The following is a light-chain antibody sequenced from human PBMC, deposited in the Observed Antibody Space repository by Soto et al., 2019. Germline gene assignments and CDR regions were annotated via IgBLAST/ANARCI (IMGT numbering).Light chain of an antibody. CDR2: GAS. CDR1: QSVSTNS. CDR3: QQYGSSVLT. V-gene: IGKV3-20*01. Sequence: EIVLTQSPDTLSLSPGERATLSCRASQSVSTNSLAWYQQKPGQAPRPLIYGASSRVSGTPDRFSGSGSGTDFTLFSSRLEPEDCAVYYCQQYGSSVLTFGGGTKVEIK. J-gene: IGKJ4*01.